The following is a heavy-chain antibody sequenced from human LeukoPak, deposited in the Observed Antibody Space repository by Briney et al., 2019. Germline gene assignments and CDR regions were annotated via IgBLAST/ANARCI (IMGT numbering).Heavy chain of an antibody. CDR1: GFSFSSYN. J-gene: IGHJ4*02. V-gene: IGHV3-48*01. D-gene: IGHD5-18*01. CDR3: ARLGYSYGHTYFDY. CDR2: ISSSSSTI. Sequence: PGGSLTLSCAASGFSFSSYNVNWVRQAPGKGLEWVSYISSSSSTIYYVDSVKGRFTISRNNAKNSLYLQMNSLRAEDTAVYYFARLGYSYGHTYFDYWGQGTLVTVSS.